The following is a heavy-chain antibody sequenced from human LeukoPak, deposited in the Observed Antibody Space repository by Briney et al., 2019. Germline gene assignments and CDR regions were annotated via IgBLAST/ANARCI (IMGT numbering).Heavy chain of an antibody. CDR3: TREIPIFNGTHYFDY. J-gene: IGHJ4*02. CDR2: ITSTSSYI. Sequence: GGSLRLSCAASGFTFSNYKMNSVRQAPGKGLEWVSSITSTSSYIYYADSVKGRFTISRDNAKNSLFLQMNSLRAEDTAVYYCTREIPIFNGTHYFDYWGQGTLVTVSS. V-gene: IGHV3-21*01. D-gene: IGHD3-3*02. CDR1: GFTFSNYK.